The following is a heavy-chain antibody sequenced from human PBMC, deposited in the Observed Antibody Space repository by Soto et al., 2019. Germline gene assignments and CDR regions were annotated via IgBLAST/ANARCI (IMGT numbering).Heavy chain of an antibody. CDR3: AKSSVWYPYFDS. Sequence: EAQLLESGGDLVQPGGSLRLSCAASEFSFDDSAMSWARQAPGKGLEWVSSITYTGVSTYYADSVKGRFTISRDNSRDTLFLQMNSLRAEDTAIYYCAKSSVWYPYFDSWGQGTLVTVSS. CDR1: EFSFDDSA. J-gene: IGHJ4*02. D-gene: IGHD6-13*01. CDR2: ITYTGVST. V-gene: IGHV3-23*01.